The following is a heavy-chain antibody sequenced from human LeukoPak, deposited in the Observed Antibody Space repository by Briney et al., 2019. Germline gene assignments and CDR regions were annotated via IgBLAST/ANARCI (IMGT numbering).Heavy chain of an antibody. D-gene: IGHD3-22*01. CDR1: GGSINNYY. Sequence: SSETLSLTCTVSGGSINNYYRSWIRQPPGKGLEWIGYIHHSGGTSYNPSLNSRVTIAVDTSKKHFSLKLSSVTAADTAVYYCARYDSSGYLLDYWGQGTLVTVSS. V-gene: IGHV4-59*01. J-gene: IGHJ4*02. CDR3: ARYDSSGYLLDY. CDR2: IHHSGGT.